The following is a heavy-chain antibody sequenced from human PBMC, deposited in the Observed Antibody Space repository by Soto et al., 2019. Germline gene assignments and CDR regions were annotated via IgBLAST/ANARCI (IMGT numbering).Heavy chain of an antibody. CDR2: ISFDGANH. CDR1: EFVFSDYG. V-gene: IGHV3-30*18. CDR3: AKDPLYPVVSYFYYGLDV. D-gene: IGHD2-8*01. J-gene: IGHJ6*02. Sequence: QGQLVESGGGVVQTGQSLRLSCAASEFVFSDYGLHWVRQAPGKGLEWVAAISFDGANHFYADSVRGRFTISRDNSNNTLYLRMNSLRTEDSAVYFCAKDPLYPVVSYFYYGLDVWGQGTTVTVSS.